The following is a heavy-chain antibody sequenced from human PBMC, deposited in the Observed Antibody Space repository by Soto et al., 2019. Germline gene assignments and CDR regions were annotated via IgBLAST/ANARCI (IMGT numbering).Heavy chain of an antibody. Sequence: SVKVSCKASGFTFPSSAVQWVRQARGQGLEWIGWIVVGSGNTNYAQKFQERVTITRDISTSTAYMELRNLKSDDTAVYYCAIQDGGVVYWGQGTLVNVSS. V-gene: IGHV1-58*01. J-gene: IGHJ4*02. CDR1: GFTFPSSA. D-gene: IGHD3-16*01. CDR2: IVVGSGNT. CDR3: AIQDGGVVY.